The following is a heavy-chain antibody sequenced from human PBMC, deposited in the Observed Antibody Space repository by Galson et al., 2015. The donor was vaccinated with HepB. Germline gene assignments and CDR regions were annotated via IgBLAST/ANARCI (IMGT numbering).Heavy chain of an antibody. CDR2: IDPSDSYT. CDR1: GYSFTSYW. V-gene: IGHV5-10-1*01. J-gene: IGHJ4*02. D-gene: IGHD4-17*01. CDR3: ARYGDYDYYFDY. Sequence: QSGAEVKKPGESLRISCKGSGYSFTSYWISWVRQMPGKGLEWVGRIDPSDSYTNYSPSFQGHVTISADKSISTAYLQWSSLKASDTAMYYCARYGDYDYYFDYWGQGTLVTVSS.